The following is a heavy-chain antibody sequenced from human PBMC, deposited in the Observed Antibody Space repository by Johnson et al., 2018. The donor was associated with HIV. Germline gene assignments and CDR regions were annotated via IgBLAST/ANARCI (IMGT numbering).Heavy chain of an antibody. D-gene: IGHD1-14*01. CDR2: INWNGGST. CDR1: GFTFDDYG. CDR3: ATRDPTYRPGAFDI. V-gene: IGHV3-20*04. Sequence: VLLVESGGGLVQPGGSLRLSCAASGFTFDDYGMSWVRQAPGKGLEWVSGINWNGGSTGYADSVKGRFIISRDNAKNSLYLQMNSLRAEDTAVYYCATRDPTYRPGAFDIWGQGTMVTVSS. J-gene: IGHJ3*02.